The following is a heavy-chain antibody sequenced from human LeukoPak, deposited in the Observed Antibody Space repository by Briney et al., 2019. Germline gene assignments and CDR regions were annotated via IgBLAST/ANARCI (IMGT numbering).Heavy chain of an antibody. CDR1: GGTFSSYA. CDR3: ARDYDSSGPFDY. CDR2: IIPIFGIA. V-gene: IGHV1-69*04. D-gene: IGHD3-22*01. Sequence: SVKVSCKASGGTFSSYAISWVRQAPGQGLEWMGRIIPIFGIANYAQKFQGRVTITADKSTSTAYMELSGLRSEDTAVYYCARDYDSSGPFDYWGQGTLVTVSS. J-gene: IGHJ4*02.